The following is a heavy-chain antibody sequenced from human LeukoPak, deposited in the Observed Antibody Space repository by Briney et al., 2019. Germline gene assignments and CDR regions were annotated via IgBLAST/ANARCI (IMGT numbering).Heavy chain of an antibody. Sequence: GGSLRLSCAASGFTFSSYWMSWVRQAPGKGLEWVANIKQDGSEKYYVDSVKGRFTISRDNAKNSLYPQMNSLRAEDTAVYYCARDLGYYYDSSSGPTWFDPWGQGTLVTVSS. CDR3: ARDLGYYYDSSSGPTWFDP. CDR2: IKQDGSEK. J-gene: IGHJ5*02. D-gene: IGHD3-22*01. V-gene: IGHV3-7*01. CDR1: GFTFSSYW.